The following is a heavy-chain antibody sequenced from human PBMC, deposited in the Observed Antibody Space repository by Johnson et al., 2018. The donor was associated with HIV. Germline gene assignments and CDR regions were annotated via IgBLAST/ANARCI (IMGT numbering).Heavy chain of an antibody. CDR3: ARDRGGPVRDDAFDI. CDR1: GFTFSSYA. J-gene: IGHJ3*02. D-gene: IGHD3-10*01. V-gene: IGHV3-7*01. CDR2: IKQDGSEK. Sequence: VQLVESGGGVVQPGRSLRLSCAASGFTFSSYAMHWVRQAPGKGLEWVANIKQDGSEKYYADSVKGRFTISRANAANSLYLQMNGLRAEDTAVYYCARDRGGPVRDDAFDIWGQGTMVTVSS.